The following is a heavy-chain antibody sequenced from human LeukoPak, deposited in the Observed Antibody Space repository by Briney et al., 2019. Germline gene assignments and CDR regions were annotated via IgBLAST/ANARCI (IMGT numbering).Heavy chain of an antibody. CDR2: IIPIFGTA. CDR1: GYTFTSYD. V-gene: IGHV1-69*13. CDR3: ARRVQQLVRD. D-gene: IGHD6-13*01. J-gene: IGHJ4*02. Sequence: ASVKVSCKASGYTFTSYDINWVRQAPGQGLEWMGGIIPIFGTANYAQKFQGRVTITADESTSTAYMELSSLRSEDTAVFYCARRVQQLVRDWGQGTLVTVSS.